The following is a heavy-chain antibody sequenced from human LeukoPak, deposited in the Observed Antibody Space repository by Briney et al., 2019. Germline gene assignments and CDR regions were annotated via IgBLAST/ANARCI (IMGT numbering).Heavy chain of an antibody. CDR1: GGSSCGYY. V-gene: IGHV4-34*01. CDR2: INHSGGT. D-gene: IGHD4-17*01. CDR3: ARGRGTVSRFYFDY. Sequence: SETLSLTCAVYGGSSCGYYWSWIRQPPGKGLEWIGEINHSGGTNYNPSLKSRVTISVDTSKNQFSLKLSSVTAADTAVYYCARGRGTVSRFYFDYWGQGTLVTVSS. J-gene: IGHJ4*02.